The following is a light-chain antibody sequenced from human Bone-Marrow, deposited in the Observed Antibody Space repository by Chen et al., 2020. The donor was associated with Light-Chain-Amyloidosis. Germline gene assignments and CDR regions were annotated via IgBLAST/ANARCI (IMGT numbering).Light chain of an antibody. CDR1: DLPTKY. CDR2: RDT. V-gene: IGLV3-25*03. Sequence: SYELTQPPSVSVSPGQTARINCSGDDLPTKYAYWYQQKPGQAPVLVIHRDTERPSGISERFSGSSSGTTATLTISGVQAEDEADYHCQSADSSGTYEVIFGGGTELTVL. J-gene: IGLJ2*01. CDR3: QSADSSGTYEVI.